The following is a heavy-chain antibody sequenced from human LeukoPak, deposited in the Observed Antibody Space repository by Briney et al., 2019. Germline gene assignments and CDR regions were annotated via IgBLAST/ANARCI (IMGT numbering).Heavy chain of an antibody. CDR1: GGSISSYY. D-gene: IGHD2/OR15-2a*01. CDR2: ISDIGSI. CDR3: AGHHPRNTVDF. V-gene: IGHV4-59*08. Sequence: SETPSLTCTVSGGSISSYYWSWIRQPPGKGLEWIAYISDIGSINYNPSLKSRVTISLDTSKNQFSLKLSSVTAADTAVYYCAGHHPRNTVDFWGQGTLVTVSS. J-gene: IGHJ4*02.